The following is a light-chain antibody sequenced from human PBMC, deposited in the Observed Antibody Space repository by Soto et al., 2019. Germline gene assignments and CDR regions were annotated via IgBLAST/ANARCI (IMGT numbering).Light chain of an antibody. CDR1: QSVSSY. CDR3: QQYGNAPIT. V-gene: IGKV3-20*01. Sequence: EIVLTQSPATLSLSPGERATLSCRASQSVSSYLAWYQQKPGQAPRLLIYDASNRATGIPARFSGSGSGTDFTLTISRLESEDFAVYHCQQYGNAPITFGQGTRLEIK. J-gene: IGKJ5*01. CDR2: DAS.